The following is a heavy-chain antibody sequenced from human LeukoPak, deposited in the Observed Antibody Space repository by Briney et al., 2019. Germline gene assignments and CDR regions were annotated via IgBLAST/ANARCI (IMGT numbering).Heavy chain of an antibody. CDR2: MSSSDDGR. Sequence: GGSLRLSCAASGFTFSSYWMHWVRQAPGKGLEWVSAMSSSDDGRYYAASVRGRFTISRDTSRSTLYLQMNSLRAEDAAVYYCAKAPVTSCRGAFCYPFDYWGQGTLVTVSS. J-gene: IGHJ4*02. CDR3: AKAPVTSCRGAFCYPFDY. V-gene: IGHV3-23*01. D-gene: IGHD2-15*01. CDR1: GFTFSSYW.